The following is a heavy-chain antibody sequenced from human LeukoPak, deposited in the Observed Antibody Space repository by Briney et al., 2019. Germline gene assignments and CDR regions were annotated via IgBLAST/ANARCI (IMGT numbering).Heavy chain of an antibody. Sequence: ASVKVSCKASGYTFTGYYMHWVRQAPGQGLEWMGWINPNSGGTNYAQKLQGRVTMTTDTSTSTAYMELRSLRSDDTAVYYCARVKRQKVGSGSYYFGPYYYYYMDVWGKGTTVTVSS. J-gene: IGHJ6*03. D-gene: IGHD3-10*01. V-gene: IGHV1-2*02. CDR2: INPNSGGT. CDR1: GYTFTGYY. CDR3: ARVKRQKVGSGSYYFGPYYYYYMDV.